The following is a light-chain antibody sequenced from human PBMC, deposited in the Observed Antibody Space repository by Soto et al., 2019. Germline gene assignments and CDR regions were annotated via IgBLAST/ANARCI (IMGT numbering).Light chain of an antibody. J-gene: IGKJ1*01. V-gene: IGKV1-5*01. CDR1: QSIRTF. CDR2: DAS. CDR3: QQYSTYPWT. Sequence: DIQMTQSPSSLSASVGDRVTVTCRASQSIRTFLNWYQQRPGKAPKLLILDASSLESGVPSRFSGSGSATEFTLTISSLQPDDFATYYCQQYSTYPWTFGQGTKVDIK.